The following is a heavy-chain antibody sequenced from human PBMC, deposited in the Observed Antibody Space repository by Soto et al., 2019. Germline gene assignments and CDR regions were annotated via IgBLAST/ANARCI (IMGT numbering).Heavy chain of an antibody. CDR1: EFRFGRHS. V-gene: IGHV3-48*02. J-gene: IGHJ4*02. D-gene: IGHD2-21*02. CDR3: ARLPKGSMVTS. Sequence: QAWGSLGLTCASCEFRFGRHSLNWVRQAPGKGLDWFSYITSSGDSIYYAASVKGRFTVSRDNAKNSLFLHLNSLRDDDTAVYYCARLPKGSMVTSWGQGTVFTVSS. CDR2: ITSSGDSI.